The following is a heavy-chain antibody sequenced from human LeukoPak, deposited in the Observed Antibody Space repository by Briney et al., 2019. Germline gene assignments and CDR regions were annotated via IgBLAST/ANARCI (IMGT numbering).Heavy chain of an antibody. D-gene: IGHD2-2*01. Sequence: PSETLSLTCTVSGGSISSGSYYWSWIRQPAGKGLEWIGRIYTSGSANYNPSLKSRVTISVDTSKNQFSLKLSSVTAADTAVYYCARDKYQLLAGFDPWGQGTLVTVSS. CDR3: ARDKYQLLAGFDP. CDR1: GGSISSGSYY. CDR2: IYTSGSA. V-gene: IGHV4-61*02. J-gene: IGHJ5*02.